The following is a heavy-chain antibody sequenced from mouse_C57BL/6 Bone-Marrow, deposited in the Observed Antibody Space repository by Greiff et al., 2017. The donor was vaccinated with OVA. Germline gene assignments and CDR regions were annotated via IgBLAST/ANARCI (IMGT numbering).Heavy chain of an antibody. CDR3: TRYNGSGRYYFDY. V-gene: IGHV1-50*01. Sequence: VQLQQPGAELVKPGASVKLSCKASGYTFTSYWMQWVKQRPGQGLAWIGEIDPADGYTNYNQKFKGKATLTVDKSSSTASMPLSSLTSEDSVVYCGTRYNGSGRYYFDYWGQGTTLTGSS. J-gene: IGHJ2*01. CDR1: GYTFTSYW. D-gene: IGHD1-1*01. CDR2: IDPADGYT.